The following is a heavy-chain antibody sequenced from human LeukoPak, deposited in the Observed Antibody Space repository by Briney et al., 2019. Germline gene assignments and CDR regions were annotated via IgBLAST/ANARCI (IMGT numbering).Heavy chain of an antibody. CDR1: GGSFSVYY. CDR3: ARGPERELFSPFDY. CDR2: INHSGST. J-gene: IGHJ4*02. D-gene: IGHD3-10*01. V-gene: IGHV4-34*01. Sequence: PSETLSLTCAVYGGSFSVYYWSWIRQPPGKGLEWIGEINHSGSTNYNPSLKSRVTISVDTYKTQFSLKLSSVTAADTAVYYCARGPERELFSPFDYWGQGTLVTVSS.